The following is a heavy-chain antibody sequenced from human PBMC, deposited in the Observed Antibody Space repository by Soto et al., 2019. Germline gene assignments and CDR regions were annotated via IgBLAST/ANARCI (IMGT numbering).Heavy chain of an antibody. D-gene: IGHD3-16*01. CDR3: ARLGAQEIDP. Sequence: PSETLSLTCTVSGGSISSYYWSWFRQPPGKGLELIGYIYYSGSINYNPSLKSRVTISVDTSKNQFSLKLSSVTAADTAVYYCARLGAQEIDPWGQGTLVTVSS. CDR1: GGSISSYY. CDR2: IYYSGSI. J-gene: IGHJ5*02. V-gene: IGHV4-59*08.